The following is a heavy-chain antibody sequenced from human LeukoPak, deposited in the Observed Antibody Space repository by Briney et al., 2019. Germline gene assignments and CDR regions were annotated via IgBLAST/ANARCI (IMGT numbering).Heavy chain of an antibody. Sequence: EASVKVSCKASGGTFFSYTISWVRQAPGQGLEWMGGIIPILGIANYEQKLQGRVTITADKSTSPAYMELSSLTSEDTAVYYCARDGGRRYCSSTSCYSWFDRWGQGTLVTVSS. V-gene: IGHV1-69*10. D-gene: IGHD2-2*02. CDR2: IIPILGIA. J-gene: IGHJ5*02. CDR3: ARDGGRRYCSSTSCYSWFDR. CDR1: GGTFFSYT.